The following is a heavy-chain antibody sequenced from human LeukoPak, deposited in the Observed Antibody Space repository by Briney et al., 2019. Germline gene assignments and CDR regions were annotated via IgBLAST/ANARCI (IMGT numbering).Heavy chain of an antibody. J-gene: IGHJ4*02. CDR3: ARHSKGQTRYYLFDY. CDR1: GYSFTNYW. D-gene: IGHD3-9*01. CDR2: IDPSDSYT. Sequence: GESLQISSKSSGYSFTNYWINWVRQLPGKGLEWMGRIDPSDSYTNYSPSFQGHVTISADKSISTAYLQWSSLKASDTAMYYCARHSKGQTRYYLFDYWGQGALVTVSS. V-gene: IGHV5-10-1*01.